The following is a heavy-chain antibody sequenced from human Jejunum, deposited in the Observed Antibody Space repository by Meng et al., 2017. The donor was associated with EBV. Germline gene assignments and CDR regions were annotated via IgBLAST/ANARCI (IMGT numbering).Heavy chain of an antibody. D-gene: IGHD6-19*01. CDR2: VNPDGSTT. V-gene: IGHV3-74*01. Sequence: EVQLVESXXXXVXXGGSWRPSCAASGYTFSSYWMHWVRQVPGEGLMWVSRVNPDGSTTNYADSVKGRFSISRDNAKNTLYLQMNSLTGEDTAVYYCARGASSGYKIDYWGQGILVTVS. CDR1: GYTFSSYW. CDR3: ARGASSGYKIDY. J-gene: IGHJ4*02.